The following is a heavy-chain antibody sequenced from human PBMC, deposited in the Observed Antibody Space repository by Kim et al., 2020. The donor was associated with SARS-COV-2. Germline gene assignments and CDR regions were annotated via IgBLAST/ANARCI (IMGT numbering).Heavy chain of an antibody. D-gene: IGHD1-1*01. J-gene: IGHJ5*02. V-gene: IGHV1-69*01. Sequence: AQKFQGGGTITADESTSTAYMELSSLRSEDTAVYYCARKGTTGTSGWFDPWGQGTLVTVSS. CDR3: ARKGTTGTSGWFDP.